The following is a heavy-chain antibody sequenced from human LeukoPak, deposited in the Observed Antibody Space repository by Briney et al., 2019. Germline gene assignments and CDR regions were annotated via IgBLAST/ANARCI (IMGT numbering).Heavy chain of an antibody. CDR2: IKPDGSEK. V-gene: IGHV3-7*01. CDR1: GFVFSASY. Sequence: GGSLSLSCAASGFVFSASYMSWVRKAPGKGLEWVATIKPDGSEKYHVDSVSGRFTISRDNTNDSLFLQMNSLRVDDTAVYYCVRGGTYWTVRWGQGTLVNVS. J-gene: IGHJ5*02. CDR3: VRGGTYWTVR.